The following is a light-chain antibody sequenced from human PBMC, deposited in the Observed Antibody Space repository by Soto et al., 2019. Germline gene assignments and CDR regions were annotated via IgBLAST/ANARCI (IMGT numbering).Light chain of an antibody. CDR3: QQYSNWPPAIT. J-gene: IGKJ5*01. V-gene: IGKV3-15*01. CDR2: GSS. Sequence: EIVLAQSPATLSVSEGETTTLSCRSTETISTNLAWFQRKPGQPPRLLIYGSSTRATGGPDRFSGSGSGTEFTLIISSLQSEDVALYYCQQYSNWPPAITFGQGTRLEI. CDR1: ETISTN.